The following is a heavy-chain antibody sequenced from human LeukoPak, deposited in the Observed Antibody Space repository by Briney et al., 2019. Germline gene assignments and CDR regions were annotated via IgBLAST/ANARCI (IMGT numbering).Heavy chain of an antibody. J-gene: IGHJ4*02. CDR3: ARNSCPSGTCYDNRGYFDY. V-gene: IGHV4-4*08. CDR1: GFTFNSYG. Sequence: GSLRLSCAASGFTFNSYGMHWVRQAPGKGLEWIGRIYTSGSTNYNPSLKSRVTISVDTSKNQFSLKLSSVTAADTAVYYCARNSCPSGTCYDNRGYFDYWGQGTLVTVSS. D-gene: IGHD2-15*01. CDR2: IYTSGST.